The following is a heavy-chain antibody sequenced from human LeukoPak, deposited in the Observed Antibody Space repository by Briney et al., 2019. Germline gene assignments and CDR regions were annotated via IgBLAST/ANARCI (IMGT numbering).Heavy chain of an antibody. CDR1: GFTFSNYA. CDR3: ARSASASGWYLYWYFDL. D-gene: IGHD6-19*01. CDR2: ISGSGDST. J-gene: IGHJ2*01. V-gene: IGHV3-23*01. Sequence: GGSLRLSCAASGFTFSNYAMRWVRQAPGKGLEWVSGISGSGDSTYYADSVKGRFTISRDNSKNTLYLQMNSLRAEDTAVYYCARSASASGWYLYWYFDLWGRGTLVTVSS.